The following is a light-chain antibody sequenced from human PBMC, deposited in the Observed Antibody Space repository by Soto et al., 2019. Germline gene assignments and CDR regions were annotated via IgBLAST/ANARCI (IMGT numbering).Light chain of an antibody. V-gene: IGKV1-39*01. CDR2: AAS. J-gene: IGKJ5*01. CDR1: QDISNY. CDR3: QQSHSTVT. Sequence: DIQMTQSPSSLSASVGDRVTITCQASQDISNYLNWYQQKPGKVPKLLIYAASSLQSGVPSRFSGSGSGTDFTLTISSLQPEDFATYYCQQSHSTVTFGQGTRLEIK.